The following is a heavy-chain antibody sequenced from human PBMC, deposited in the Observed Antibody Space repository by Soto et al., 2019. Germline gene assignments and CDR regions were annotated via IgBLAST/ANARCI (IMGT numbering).Heavy chain of an antibody. CDR1: GFTFSSYA. CDR3: ARDLNYCSGGSCYFPYYYGMDV. D-gene: IGHD2-15*01. Sequence: HPGGSLRLSCAASGFTFSSYAMHWVRQAPGKGLEWVAVISYDGSNKYYADSVKGRFTISRDNSKNTLYLQMNSLRAEDTAVYYCARDLNYCSGGSCYFPYYYGMDVWGQGTTVTVSS. J-gene: IGHJ6*02. V-gene: IGHV3-30-3*01. CDR2: ISYDGSNK.